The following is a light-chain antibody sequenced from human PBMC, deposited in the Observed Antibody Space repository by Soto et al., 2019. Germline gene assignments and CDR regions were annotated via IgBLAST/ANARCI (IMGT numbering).Light chain of an antibody. Sequence: EIVMTQSPATLSVSPGERATLSCRASQSVSANVAWYQQKPGQSPRLLIYDASTRASGLPARFSGSGYGTEFTLTISSLQSEDFAIYFCQQFSYWPATFGRGTKVDIK. CDR1: QSVSAN. CDR3: QQFSYWPAT. V-gene: IGKV3-15*01. J-gene: IGKJ1*01. CDR2: DAS.